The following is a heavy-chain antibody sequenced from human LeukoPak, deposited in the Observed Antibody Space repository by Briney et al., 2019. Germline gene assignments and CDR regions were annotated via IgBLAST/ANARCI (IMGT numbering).Heavy chain of an antibody. CDR3: AKNRGGGIAAAHFDY. J-gene: IGHJ4*02. CDR2: ISYDGSNK. D-gene: IGHD6-13*01. Sequence: GGSLRLSCAASGFTFSSYGMHWVRQAPGKGLEWVAVISYDGSNKYYADSVKGRFTISRDNSKNTLYLQMNSLRAEDTAVYYCAKNRGGGIAAAHFDYWGQGTLVTVSS. V-gene: IGHV3-30*18. CDR1: GFTFSSYG.